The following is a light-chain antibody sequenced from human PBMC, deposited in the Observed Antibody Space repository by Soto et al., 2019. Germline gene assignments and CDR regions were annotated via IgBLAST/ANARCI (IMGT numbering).Light chain of an antibody. J-gene: IGKJ1*01. CDR1: QSVSSH. V-gene: IGKV3-11*01. Sequence: EIVLTQSPATLFLSPGERATLSCRASQSVSSHLAWYQQKPGQAPRLLIYDASNRATGIPARFSGSGSGTDFTLTISSLEPEDFAVYYCQQRSNWNTFGQGTKVDIK. CDR2: DAS. CDR3: QQRSNWNT.